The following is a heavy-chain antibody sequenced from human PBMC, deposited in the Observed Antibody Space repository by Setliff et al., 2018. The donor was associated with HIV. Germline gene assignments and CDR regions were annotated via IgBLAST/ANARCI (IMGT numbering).Heavy chain of an antibody. D-gene: IGHD5-18*01. V-gene: IGHV3-66*01. CDR3: AREYGYSYANDAVDI. Sequence: GSLRLSCAASGFNVNNKYMSWVRQAPGKGLEWVSIIYSDDYTKYADSLKGRFTISRDTSKNTLYLQMNSLRAEDTAVYYCAREYGYSYANDAVDIWGQGTMVTVSS. J-gene: IGHJ3*02. CDR2: IYSDDYT. CDR1: GFNVNNKY.